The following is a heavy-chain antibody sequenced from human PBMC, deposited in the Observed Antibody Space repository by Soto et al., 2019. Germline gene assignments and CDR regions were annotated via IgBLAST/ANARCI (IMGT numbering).Heavy chain of an antibody. CDR2: FNTGNGDT. J-gene: IGHJ4*02. V-gene: IGHV1-3*04. CDR3: ARVVPLYDRTSPLDY. D-gene: IGHD3-22*01. Sequence: ASVKVSCKDSGYTFSTYGIHWVRQAPGKRLEWMGWFNTGNGDTKYSQKFQGRVTLTGDTSASTASMELSGLRSADTAVYYCARVVPLYDRTSPLDYWGQGTLVTVSS. CDR1: GYTFSTYG.